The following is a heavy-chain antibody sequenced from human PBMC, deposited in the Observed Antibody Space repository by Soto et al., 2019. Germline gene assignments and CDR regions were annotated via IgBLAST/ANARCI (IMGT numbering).Heavy chain of an antibody. V-gene: IGHV3-23*01. CDR1: GFTFSSYA. J-gene: IGHJ4*02. CDR2: ISGSGGST. CDR3: AKTTYYDFWSGYLVLDY. D-gene: IGHD3-3*01. Sequence: GGSLRLSCAASGFTFSSYAMSWVRQAPGKGLEWVSAISGSGGSTYYADSVKGRFTISRDNSKNTLYLQMNSLRAEDTAVYYCAKTTYYDFWSGYLVLDYWGQGTLVTVSS.